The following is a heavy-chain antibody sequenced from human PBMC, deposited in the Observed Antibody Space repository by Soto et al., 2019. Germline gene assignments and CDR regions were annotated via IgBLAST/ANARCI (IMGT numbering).Heavy chain of an antibody. Sequence: SVKVSCKASGGTFSSYTISWVRQAPGQGLEWMGRIIPILGIANYAQKFQGRVTITADKSTSTAYMELSSLRSEDTAVYYCARGPPGYSSGWSDYWGQGTLVTVSS. J-gene: IGHJ4*02. CDR1: GGTFSSYT. V-gene: IGHV1-69*02. CDR3: ARGPPGYSSGWSDY. D-gene: IGHD6-19*01. CDR2: IIPILGIA.